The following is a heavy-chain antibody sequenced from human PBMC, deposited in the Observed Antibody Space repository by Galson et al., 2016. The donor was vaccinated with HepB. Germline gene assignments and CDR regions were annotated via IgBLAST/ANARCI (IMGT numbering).Heavy chain of an antibody. CDR1: GGSITDYR. CDR2: FYGNGRT. Sequence: ETLSLTCSVSGGSITDYRWSWIRQPPGKGLEWIGYFYGNGRTDYNPSLKSRVTLSVDTSKNQFSLKLRSVTAADTAIYYCARTQAVAGPNWFDPWGQGTPVSVSS. CDR3: ARTQAVAGPNWFDP. V-gene: IGHV4-4*08. D-gene: IGHD6-19*01. J-gene: IGHJ5*02.